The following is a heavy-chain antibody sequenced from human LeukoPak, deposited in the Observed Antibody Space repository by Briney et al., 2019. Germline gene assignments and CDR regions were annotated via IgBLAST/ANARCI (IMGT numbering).Heavy chain of an antibody. D-gene: IGHD5-24*01. CDR1: SGSISSSSYS. Sequence: SETLSLTCTVSSGSISSSSYSWGWIRQPPGKGLEWIGTIYYSGSTYYTPSVKSRVTISVDTSKNQFSLKLSSVTAADTAVYYCASLLRTSRDDYNFDYWGQGTLVTVSS. J-gene: IGHJ4*02. CDR3: ASLLRTSRDDYNFDY. CDR2: IYYSGST. V-gene: IGHV4-39*01.